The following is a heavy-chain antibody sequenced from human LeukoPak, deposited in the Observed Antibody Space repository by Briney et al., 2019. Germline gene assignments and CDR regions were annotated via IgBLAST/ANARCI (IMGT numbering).Heavy chain of an antibody. J-gene: IGHJ5*02. CDR1: GYSFTSYW. V-gene: IGHV5-51*01. CDR2: IYPGDSDS. CDR3: ARLDRVDYGDYVDWFDP. Sequence: GEPLKISCKGSGYSFTSYWIGWVRQLPGKGLEGMGIIYPGDSDSRYNPSFQGHVTISADKSISTAYLQWSSLKASDTAMYYCARLDRVDYGDYVDWFDPWGQGTLVTVSS. D-gene: IGHD4-17*01.